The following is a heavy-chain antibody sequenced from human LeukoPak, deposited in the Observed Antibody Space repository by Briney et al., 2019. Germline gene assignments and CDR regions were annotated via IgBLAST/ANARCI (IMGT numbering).Heavy chain of an antibody. CDR3: ARDYGG. Sequence: GGSLRLSCAASGFTFSDYYMSWVRQAPGRGLAWVSRINSDGYSTTYADSVRGRFTISRDNGKNTLYLQMNSLRVDDTAVYYCARDYGGWGQGTLVTVS. J-gene: IGHJ4*02. D-gene: IGHD4/OR15-4a*01. CDR1: GFTFSDYY. V-gene: IGHV3-74*03. CDR2: INSDGYST.